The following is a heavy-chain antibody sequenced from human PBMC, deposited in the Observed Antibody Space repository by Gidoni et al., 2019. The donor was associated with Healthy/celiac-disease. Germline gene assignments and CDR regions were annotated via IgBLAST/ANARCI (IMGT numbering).Heavy chain of an antibody. Sequence: QMQLVQYGPEVQKTGTSVEVACKASGFTFPSSAVQWVRQARGQRLAWIGWIVVGSGNTNYAQKFQERVTITRDMSTSTAYMELSSLRSEDTAVYYCAAAVQQWLEIDYWGQGTLVTVSS. J-gene: IGHJ4*02. CDR1: GFTFPSSA. V-gene: IGHV1-58*01. D-gene: IGHD6-19*01. CDR3: AAAVQQWLEIDY. CDR2: IVVGSGNT.